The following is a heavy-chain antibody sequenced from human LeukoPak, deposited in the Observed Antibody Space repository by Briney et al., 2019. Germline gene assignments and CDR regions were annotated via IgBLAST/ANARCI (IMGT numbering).Heavy chain of an antibody. D-gene: IGHD1-14*01. CDR3: ARGRKDWYVDL. CDR2: IWYDGSNK. V-gene: IGHV3-33*01. CDR1: GFTFSSYG. J-gene: IGHJ2*01. Sequence: PGRSLRLSCAASGFTFSSYGMHWVRQAPGKGLEWVAVIWYDGSNKYYADSVKGRFTISRDNSKNTLYLQMNSLRAEDTAVHYCARGRKDWYVDLWGRGTLVTVSS.